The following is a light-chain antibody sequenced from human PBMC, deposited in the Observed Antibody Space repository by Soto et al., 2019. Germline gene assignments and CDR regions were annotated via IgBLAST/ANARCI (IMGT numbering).Light chain of an antibody. CDR1: QSLLHSNGYNY. Sequence: DIVMTQSPLSLPVTPGEPASISCRSSQSLLHSNGYNYLDWYLQKPGQSPQLLIYLGSNRASEVPDRFSGSGSGTDFTLKISRVEAEDVGVYYCMQALQTPHFFGPGTKVDIK. V-gene: IGKV2-28*01. J-gene: IGKJ3*01. CDR3: MQALQTPHF. CDR2: LGS.